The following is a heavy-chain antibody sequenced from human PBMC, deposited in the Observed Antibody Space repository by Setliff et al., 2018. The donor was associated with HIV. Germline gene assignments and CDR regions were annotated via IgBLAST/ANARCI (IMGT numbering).Heavy chain of an antibody. Sequence: SETLSLTCSVSGASISSSPYYWAWIRQPPGKGLEWIATISYSGSIHYNLALMSRVTISMDTSRNQFSVKLSSVTAADTAIYYCATLNFPLNWFDPWGQGTPVTVSS. CDR2: ISYSGSI. V-gene: IGHV4-39*01. CDR1: GASISSSPYY. J-gene: IGHJ5*02. CDR3: ATLNFPLNWFDP.